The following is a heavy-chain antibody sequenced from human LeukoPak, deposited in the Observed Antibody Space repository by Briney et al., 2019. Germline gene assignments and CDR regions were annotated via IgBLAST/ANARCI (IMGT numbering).Heavy chain of an antibody. Sequence: ASVKVSCKASGYTFTSYGISWVRRAPGQGLEWMGWISAYNGNTNYAQKLQGRVTMTTDTSTSTAYMELRSLRSDDTAVYYCARDSDQTGAFDIWGQGTMVTVSS. CDR2: ISAYNGNT. CDR1: GYTFTSYG. V-gene: IGHV1-18*01. J-gene: IGHJ3*02. CDR3: ARDSDQTGAFDI. D-gene: IGHD3-10*01.